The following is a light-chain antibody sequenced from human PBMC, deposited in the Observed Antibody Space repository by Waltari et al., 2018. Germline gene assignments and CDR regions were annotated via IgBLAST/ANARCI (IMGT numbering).Light chain of an antibody. CDR2: VAS. Sequence: DIQMTQSPSSLSASVGDRVTITCRASQSISSYLNWYQHKPGIAPKVLIYVASSLQSGVPSRFSGSGSGRDFTLIISSLQPEDFATYFCQQSYSHAGTFGQGTKVEIK. CDR1: QSISSY. V-gene: IGKV1-39*01. CDR3: QQSYSHAGT. J-gene: IGKJ1*01.